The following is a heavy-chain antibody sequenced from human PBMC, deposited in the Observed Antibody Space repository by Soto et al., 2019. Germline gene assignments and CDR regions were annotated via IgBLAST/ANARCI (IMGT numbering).Heavy chain of an antibody. CDR1: GFTFSSYE. Sequence: TGGSLRLSCTASGFTFSSYEMTWVRQAPGKGLEWVSYISSSGGTIHYADSVKGRFTVSRDNAKNSLYLQMNSLRAEDTVVYYCAGYWYANTGYYPAFDYWGQGALVTVSS. CDR3: AGYWYANTGYYPAFDY. V-gene: IGHV3-48*03. J-gene: IGHJ4*02. D-gene: IGHD3-9*01. CDR2: ISSSGGTI.